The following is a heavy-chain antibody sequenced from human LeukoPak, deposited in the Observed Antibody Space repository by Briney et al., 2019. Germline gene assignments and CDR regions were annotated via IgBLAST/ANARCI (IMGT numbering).Heavy chain of an antibody. J-gene: IGHJ3*02. D-gene: IGHD3-9*01. V-gene: IGHV1-18*01. CDR1: GYTFTSYG. CDR3: ARGSLTHYDILTGYANAFDI. Sequence: GASVKVSCKVSGYTFTSYGISWVRQAPGQGLEWMGWISAYNGNTNYAQKLQGRVTMTTDTSTSTAYMELRSLRSEDTAVYYCARGSLTHYDILTGYANAFDIWGQGTMVTVSS. CDR2: ISAYNGNT.